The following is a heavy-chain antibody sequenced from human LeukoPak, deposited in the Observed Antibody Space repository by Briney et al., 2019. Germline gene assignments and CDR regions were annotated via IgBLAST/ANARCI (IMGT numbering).Heavy chain of an antibody. CDR1: GGSLSGYY. CDR2: INHSGST. CDR3: ARVRSVVAATPRYFDL. D-gene: IGHD2-15*01. V-gene: IGHV4-34*01. Sequence: SETLSLTCAVYGGSLSGYYWSWIRQPPGKGLEWIGEINHSGSTNYNPSLKSRVTISVDTSKNQFSLKLSSVTAADTAVYYCARVRSVVAATPRYFDLWGRGTLVTVSS. J-gene: IGHJ2*01.